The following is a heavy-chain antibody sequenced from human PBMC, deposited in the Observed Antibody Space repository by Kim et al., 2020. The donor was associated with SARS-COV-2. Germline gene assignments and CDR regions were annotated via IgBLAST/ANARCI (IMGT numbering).Heavy chain of an antibody. CDR2: IIPIFGTA. D-gene: IGHD3-10*01. J-gene: IGHJ3*02. CDR3: ASRVNAGSYLRRKNDAFDI. Sequence: SVKVSCKASGGTFSSYAISWVRQAPGQGLEWMGGIIPIFGTANYAQKFQGRVTITADESTSTAYMELSSLRSEDTAVYYCASRVNAGSYLRRKNDAFDIWGQGTMVTVSS. V-gene: IGHV1-69*13. CDR1: GGTFSSYA.